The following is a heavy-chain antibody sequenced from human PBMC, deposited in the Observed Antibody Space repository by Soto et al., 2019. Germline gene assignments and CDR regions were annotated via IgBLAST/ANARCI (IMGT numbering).Heavy chain of an antibody. CDR1: GFTFSSYA. Sequence: PGGSLRLSCAASGFTFSSYAMSWVRQAPGKGLEWVSAISGSGGSTYYADSVKGRFTISRDNSKNTLYLQMNSLRAEDTAVYYWAKDQDWNYWMIDYWGQGTLVTVSS. CDR2: ISGSGGST. CDR3: AKDQDWNYWMIDY. V-gene: IGHV3-23*01. J-gene: IGHJ4*02. D-gene: IGHD1-7*01.